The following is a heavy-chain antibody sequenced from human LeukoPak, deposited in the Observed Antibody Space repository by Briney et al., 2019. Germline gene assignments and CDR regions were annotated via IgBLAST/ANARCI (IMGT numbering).Heavy chain of an antibody. J-gene: IGHJ4*02. CDR1: GFTFSSQA. CDR3: AKLGDILTGYPYYFDC. Sequence: PGRSLRLSCAASGFTFSSQAMSCVRLAPGNGLEWLSAISGIVGSTYYADSVKGRFTNSRDNSKNTLYLQMNSLRAEDTAVYYCAKLGDILTGYPYYFDCWGQGTLVTVSS. D-gene: IGHD3-9*01. CDR2: ISGIVGST. V-gene: IGHV3-23*01.